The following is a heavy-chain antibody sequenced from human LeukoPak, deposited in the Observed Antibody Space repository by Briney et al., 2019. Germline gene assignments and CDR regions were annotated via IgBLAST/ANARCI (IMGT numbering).Heavy chain of an antibody. Sequence: GGSLRLSCAASGFTFYNYAMTWGRQAPGGGLEWVAAMSANGDTTYYADSVRGRSTISRDNFKNTLYLEMNSLRAEDTAVYYCAKRSTQTTPSNYIYFYMDVWGKGTTVTVS. V-gene: IGHV3-23*01. J-gene: IGHJ6*03. D-gene: IGHD4-11*01. CDR1: GFTFYNYA. CDR3: AKRSTQTTPSNYIYFYMDV. CDR2: MSANGDTT.